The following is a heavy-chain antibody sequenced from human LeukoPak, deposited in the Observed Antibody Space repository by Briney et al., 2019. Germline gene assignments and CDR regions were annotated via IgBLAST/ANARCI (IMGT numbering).Heavy chain of an antibody. J-gene: IGHJ4*02. V-gene: IGHV4-4*07. Sequence: SETLSLTCTVSGGSISSYYWSWIRQPAGKGLEWIGRIYTSGNSNYNPSLRSRVTISIDTSKNQFSLKLTSVTAADTAVYYCARDRSAAPADYWGQGTLVTVSS. CDR3: ARDRSAAPADY. CDR1: GGSISSYY. CDR2: IYTSGNS. D-gene: IGHD6-13*01.